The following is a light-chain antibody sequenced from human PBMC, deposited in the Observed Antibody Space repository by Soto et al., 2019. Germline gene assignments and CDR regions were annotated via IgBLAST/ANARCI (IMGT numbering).Light chain of an antibody. CDR3: QQRANWPLT. J-gene: IGKJ4*01. CDR2: DAS. CDR1: QSVSSY. V-gene: IGKV3-11*01. Sequence: EIVVTQSPATLSLSPGERATLSCRASQSVSSYLAWYQQKAGQAPRLLIYDASNRATGIPARFSGSGSGTDFILTISSLEPDDFAVYYCQQRANWPLTFGGGTKVEIK.